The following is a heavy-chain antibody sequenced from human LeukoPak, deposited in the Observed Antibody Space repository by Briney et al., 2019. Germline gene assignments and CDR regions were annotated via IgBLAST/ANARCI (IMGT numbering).Heavy chain of an antibody. Sequence: GGSLRLSCAVSGFTFSNYPMHWVRQAPGKGLEWVAVISYDGSNEYYADSVQGRFTISRDNSKNTLHLQMNSLRPEDTAVYYCARDGGFSSGWNLYLQHWGQGTLLTVPS. CDR2: ISYDGSNE. V-gene: IGHV3-30*04. D-gene: IGHD6-19*01. CDR3: ARDGGFSSGWNLYLQH. CDR1: GFTFSNYP. J-gene: IGHJ1*01.